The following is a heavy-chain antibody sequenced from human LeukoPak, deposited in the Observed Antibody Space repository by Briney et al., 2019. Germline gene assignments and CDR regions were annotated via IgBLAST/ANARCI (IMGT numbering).Heavy chain of an antibody. CDR2: IGGSGTSI. Sequence: GGSLRLSCAASGFTFSTYAMSWVRQAPGKGLEWVSAIGGSGTSIYYAGSVKGRFIISRDNAKNSLYLQMNSLRVEDTAIYYCARESSEAFDYWGQGTLVTVSS. CDR1: GFTFSTYA. J-gene: IGHJ4*02. V-gene: IGHV3-21*01. CDR3: ARESSEAFDY.